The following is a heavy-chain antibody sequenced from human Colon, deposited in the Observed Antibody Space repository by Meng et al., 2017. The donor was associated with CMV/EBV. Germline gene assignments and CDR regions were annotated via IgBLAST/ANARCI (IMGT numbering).Heavy chain of an antibody. J-gene: IGHJ3*01. Sequence: QVSCKGSGYNFPAHWIGWVRQTAGKGLEWVAIIYPEESDIRYSPSFRGQVTISTDKSLNTVYLQWSSLKASDSAMYFCARQPTRSFSFDVWGQGTMVTVSS. CDR1: GYNFPAHW. CDR2: IYPEESDI. CDR3: ARQPTRSFSFDV. D-gene: IGHD2-15*01. V-gene: IGHV5-51*01.